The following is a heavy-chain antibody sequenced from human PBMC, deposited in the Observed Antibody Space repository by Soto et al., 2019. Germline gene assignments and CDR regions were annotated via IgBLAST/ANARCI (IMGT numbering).Heavy chain of an antibody. V-gene: IGHV4-59*11. J-gene: IGHJ5*02. CDR2: IYYSGST. Sequence: QVQLQESGPGLVKPSETLSLTCTVSGGSLSSHYWTWIRQPPGKGLEWIGYIYYSGSTNYNPSLKSRVTMSVDTPKNQFSLNLASVTAADTALYYCARGGWSLDLWGQGTLVTVSS. CDR1: GGSLSSHY. CDR3: ARGGWSLDL. D-gene: IGHD6-19*01.